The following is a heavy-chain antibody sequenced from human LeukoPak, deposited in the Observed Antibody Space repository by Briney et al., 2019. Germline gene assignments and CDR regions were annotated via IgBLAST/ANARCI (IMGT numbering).Heavy chain of an antibody. CDR2: ISGSGGST. D-gene: IGHD6-19*01. V-gene: IGHV3-23*01. CDR3: AKRDGYSSGWYKYFDY. J-gene: IGHJ4*02. CDR1: GFTFSSYA. Sequence: PGGSLRLSCAASGFTFSSYAMSWVRQAPGKGLEWVSAISGSGGSTYYADSVKGRFTISRDNSKNTLYLQMNSLRAEDTAVYYCAKRDGYSSGWYKYFDYWGQGTLVTVSS.